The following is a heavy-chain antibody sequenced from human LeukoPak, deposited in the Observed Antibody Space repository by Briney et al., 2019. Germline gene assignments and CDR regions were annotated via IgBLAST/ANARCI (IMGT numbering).Heavy chain of an antibody. CDR2: IHYTGST. CDR1: GASISTHY. V-gene: IGHV4-59*08. J-gene: IGHJ4*02. CDR3: ARQGGFLEAAFEY. Sequence: SETLSLTCTVSGASISTHYWSWIRQSPGKGLEWIGYIHYTGSTDYNPFLKSRVTISVDTSKNQFSLKLTSVTAGDTAVYYCARQGGFLEAAFEYWGQGTLVAVSS. D-gene: IGHD3-10*01.